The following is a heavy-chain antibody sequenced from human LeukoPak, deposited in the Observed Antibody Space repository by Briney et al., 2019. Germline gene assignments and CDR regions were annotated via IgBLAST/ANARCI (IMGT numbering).Heavy chain of an antibody. CDR3: ARDYSGNSYNWFDP. Sequence: NSSETLSLTCTVSGGSISSYYWSWIRQPPGKGLEWIGYIYYSGSTNYNPSLKSRVTISVDTSKNQFSLKLSSVTAADTAVYYCARDYSGNSYNWFDPWGQGTLVTVSS. CDR1: GGSISSYY. V-gene: IGHV4-59*01. CDR2: IYYSGST. J-gene: IGHJ5*02. D-gene: IGHD4-23*01.